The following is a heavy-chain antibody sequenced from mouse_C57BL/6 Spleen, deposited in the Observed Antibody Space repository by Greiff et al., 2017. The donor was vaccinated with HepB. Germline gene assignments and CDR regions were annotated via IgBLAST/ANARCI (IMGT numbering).Heavy chain of an antibody. CDR3: ARLDGNFYYFDY. CDR1: GFTFSDYG. CDR2: ISNLAYSI. Sequence: EVKLMESGGGLVQPGGSLKLSCAASGFTFSDYGMAWVRQAPRKGPEWVAFISNLAYSIYYADTVTGRFTISRENAKNTLYLEMSSLRSEDTAMYYCARLDGNFYYFDYWGQGTTLTVSS. V-gene: IGHV5-15*01. J-gene: IGHJ2*01. D-gene: IGHD2-1*01.